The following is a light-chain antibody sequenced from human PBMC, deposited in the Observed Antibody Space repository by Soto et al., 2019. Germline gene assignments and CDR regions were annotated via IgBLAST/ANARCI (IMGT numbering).Light chain of an antibody. CDR3: EQSFT. V-gene: IGKV1-5*03. Sequence: DIQMTQSPSTLSASVGDRVTITCRASQSISSWLAWYQQKPGKAPKLLIYKASTLECGVPSRFSGSGSGTECTLTSSSLQPDDFATYYCEQSFTFGPGTKVDIK. CDR1: QSISSW. CDR2: KAS. J-gene: IGKJ3*01.